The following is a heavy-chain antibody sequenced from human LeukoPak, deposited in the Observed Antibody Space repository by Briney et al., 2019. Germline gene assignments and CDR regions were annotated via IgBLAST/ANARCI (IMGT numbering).Heavy chain of an antibody. V-gene: IGHV3-74*01. Sequence: GGSLRLSCAASGFTFSSYWMHWVRQAPGKGLVWVSRIDSDGSSTSYADSVKGRFTISRDNAKNTLYLQMNTLRAEDTAVYYCARGYCASTSCPKAYYFDYWGQGTLVSVSS. CDR1: GFTFSSYW. D-gene: IGHD2-2*01. J-gene: IGHJ4*02. CDR3: ARGYCASTSCPKAYYFDY. CDR2: IDSDGSST.